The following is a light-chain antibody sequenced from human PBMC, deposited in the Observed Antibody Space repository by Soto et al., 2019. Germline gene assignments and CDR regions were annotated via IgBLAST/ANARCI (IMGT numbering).Light chain of an antibody. CDR2: RAS. J-gene: IGKJ5*01. V-gene: IGKV3-15*01. CDR1: QSVNSL. Sequence: IVLKQSPATLSVSQGETATLSCRASQSVNSLLAWYQQKPGQAPRLLIYRASTRATGIAARFSGSGSGTEFTLTISSLQSEDFAVYYCQQYNNWPITLGQGTRLEIK. CDR3: QQYNNWPIT.